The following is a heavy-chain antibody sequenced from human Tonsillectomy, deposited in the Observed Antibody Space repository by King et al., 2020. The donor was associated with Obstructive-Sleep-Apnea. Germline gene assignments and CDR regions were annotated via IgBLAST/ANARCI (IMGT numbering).Heavy chain of an antibody. CDR2: IIPILSIA. CDR1: GGTFSSYA. V-gene: IGHV1-69*10. J-gene: IGHJ2*01. CDR3: ARDQGPNGGYYDSSGYPRGYFDL. D-gene: IGHD3-22*01. Sequence: QLVQSGAEVKKPGSSVKVSCKASGGTFSSYAINWVRQAPGQGLEWMGGIIPILSIANYAQRFQGRVTITADKSTTTAYMELSSLRSEDTAVYYCARDQGPNGGYYDSSGYPRGYFDLWGRGTLVSVSS.